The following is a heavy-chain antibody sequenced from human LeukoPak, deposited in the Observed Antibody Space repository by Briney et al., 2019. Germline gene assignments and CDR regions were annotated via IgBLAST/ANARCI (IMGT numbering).Heavy chain of an antibody. J-gene: IGHJ4*02. CDR3: AVDSSGYYYFDY. D-gene: IGHD3-22*01. CDR2: INPGDSDI. CDR1: GYSFTSYW. Sequence: GESLKISCKASGYSFTSYWIGWVRQMPGKGLEGMGIINPGDSDIRYSLSFQGQVTISADKSISTAYLQWSSLKASDTAMYYCAVDSSGYYYFDYWGQGTLVTVSS. V-gene: IGHV5-51*01.